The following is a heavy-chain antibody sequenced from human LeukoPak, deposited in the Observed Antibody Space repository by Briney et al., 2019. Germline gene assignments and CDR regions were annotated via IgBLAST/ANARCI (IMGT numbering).Heavy chain of an antibody. D-gene: IGHD1-26*01. CDR2: ISWDGGST. CDR3: AKAGMGATLYYGMDV. V-gene: IGHV3-43*01. J-gene: IGHJ6*02. CDR1: GFTFGDYT. Sequence: GGSLRLSCAASGFTFGDYTMHWVRQAPGKGLEWVSLISWDGGSTSYADSVKGRFTISRDNSKNSLYLQMNSLRTEDTALYYCAKAGMGATLYYGMDVWGQGTTVTVSS.